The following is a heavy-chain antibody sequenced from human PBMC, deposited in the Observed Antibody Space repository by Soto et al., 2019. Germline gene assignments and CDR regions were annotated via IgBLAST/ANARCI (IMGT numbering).Heavy chain of an antibody. V-gene: IGHV3-30*18. CDR3: AKRQGNFWSGYYDFDY. J-gene: IGHJ4*02. CDR2: ISYDGSNK. CDR1: GFTFSSYC. D-gene: IGHD3-3*01. Sequence: QVQLVESGGGVVQPGRSLRLSCAASGFTFSSYCMHWVRQAPGKGLEWVAVISYDGSNKYYADSVKGRFTISRDNSKNTLYLQMNSLRAEDTAVYYCAKRQGNFWSGYYDFDYWGQGTLVTVSS.